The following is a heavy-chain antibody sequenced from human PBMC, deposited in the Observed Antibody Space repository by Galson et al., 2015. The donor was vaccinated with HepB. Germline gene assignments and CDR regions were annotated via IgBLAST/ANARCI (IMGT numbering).Heavy chain of an antibody. J-gene: IGHJ4*02. CDR2: IDWDDDK. V-gene: IGHV2-70*01. CDR1: GFSLSTSGMC. D-gene: IGHD4-23*01. Sequence: PALVKPTQTLTLTCTFSGFSLSTSGMCVSWIRQPPGKALEWLALIDWDDDKYYSTSLKTRLTISKDTSKNQVVLTMTNMDPVDTATYYCARIRRDNYGGNFRWAGFDYWGQGTLVTVSS. CDR3: ARIRRDNYGGNFRWAGFDY.